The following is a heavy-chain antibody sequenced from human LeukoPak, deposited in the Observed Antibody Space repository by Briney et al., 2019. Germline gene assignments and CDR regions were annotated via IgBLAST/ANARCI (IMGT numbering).Heavy chain of an antibody. CDR2: IYPGDSDT. J-gene: IGHJ4*02. Sequence: GESLKISFKAAGYSFSSYWSGWVRPMPGKGLEVMGIIYPGDSDTTYTPSFQGQVTISADKSITTAYLQSSSLQASDTAMYYCATSFSPAAVALDYWGQGALVTVSS. CDR1: GYSFSSYW. D-gene: IGHD2-2*01. V-gene: IGHV5-51*01. CDR3: ATSFSPAAVALDY.